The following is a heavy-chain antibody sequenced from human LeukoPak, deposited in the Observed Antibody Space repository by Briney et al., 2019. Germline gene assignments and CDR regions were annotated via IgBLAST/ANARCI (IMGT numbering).Heavy chain of an antibody. CDR1: GFTFSTYA. V-gene: IGHV3-30-3*01. Sequence: GGSLRLSCAASGFTFSTYAMNWVRQAPGKGLEWVAFISYDGSNKYYADSVKGRFTISRDNSKNTLYLQMNSLRAEDTAVYYCASQGGLLWFGELSGGMDVWGQGTTVTVSS. CDR2: ISYDGSNK. CDR3: ASQGGLLWFGELSGGMDV. D-gene: IGHD3-10*01. J-gene: IGHJ6*02.